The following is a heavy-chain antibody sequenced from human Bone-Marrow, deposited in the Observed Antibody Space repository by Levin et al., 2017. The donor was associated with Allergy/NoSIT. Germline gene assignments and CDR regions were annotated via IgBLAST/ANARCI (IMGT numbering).Heavy chain of an antibody. J-gene: IGHJ6*02. CDR1: GFSVDNIF. V-gene: IGHV3-53*01. CDR3: ATSGTTWDYYYALDV. D-gene: IGHD1-7*01. CDR2: IYSGGKT. Sequence: QAGGSLRLSCAASGFSVDNIFMAWVRQAPGKGLEWVSVIYSGGKTYYADSVKGRFTISRDSSENTLYLQMTSLRADDTALYYCATSGTTWDYYYALDVWGQGTTVTVSS.